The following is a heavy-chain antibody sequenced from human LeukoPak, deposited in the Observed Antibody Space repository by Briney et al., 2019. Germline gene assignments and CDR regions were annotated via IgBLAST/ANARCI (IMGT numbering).Heavy chain of an antibody. CDR1: GFTFSSYE. Sequence: PGGSLRLSCAASGFTFSSYEMNGVRQAPGKGLEWVSYISTSGSTIYYADSVKGRFTISRDNSKDTLYLQMNSLRAEDTAVYYCARDYRFGELLVDYWGQGTLVTVSS. V-gene: IGHV3-48*03. CDR3: ARDYRFGELLVDY. D-gene: IGHD3-10*01. CDR2: ISTSGSTI. J-gene: IGHJ4*02.